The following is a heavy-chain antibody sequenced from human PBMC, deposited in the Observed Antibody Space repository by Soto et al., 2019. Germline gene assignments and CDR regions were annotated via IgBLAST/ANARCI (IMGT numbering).Heavy chain of an antibody. J-gene: IGHJ6*02. Sequence: SDPLSLTCTVSGGSISRYYWSWIRQPPGKVLEWFWYIYYSGSTNYNPSLKSRVTISVDTSKNQFSLKLSSLTAADTAVYYCASSNIAAAGFYYYALDGWGRGTTVT. D-gene: IGHD6-13*01. V-gene: IGHV4-59*01. CDR2: IYYSGST. CDR3: ASSNIAAAGFYYYALDG. CDR1: GGSISRYY.